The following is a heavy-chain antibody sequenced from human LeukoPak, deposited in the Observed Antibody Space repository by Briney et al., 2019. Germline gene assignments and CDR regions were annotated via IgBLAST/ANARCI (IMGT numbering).Heavy chain of an antibody. J-gene: IGHJ6*04. CDR3: ARDREVVTAKAQMDV. V-gene: IGHV3-53*01. CDR2: IYIDSNT. Sequence: GGSLRLSCAVSGFTVSTNHMSWVRQAPGKGLEWVSVIYIDSNTYYTDSVKGRFTISRDNSKNTVFLQMNSLGAEDTAVYYCARDREVVTAKAQMDVWGKGTTVTVSS. D-gene: IGHD2-21*02. CDR1: GFTVSTNH.